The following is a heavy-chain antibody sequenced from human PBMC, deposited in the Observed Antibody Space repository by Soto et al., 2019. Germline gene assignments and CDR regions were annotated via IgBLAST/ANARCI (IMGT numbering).Heavy chain of an antibody. CDR2: INPNSGNI. CDR3: ARGRASRSYYRLDY. D-gene: IGHD3-10*01. J-gene: IGHJ4*02. Sequence: ASVKVSCKASGNTFTSYDINWVRQATGHGLEWMGWINPNSGNIGYAQKFQGRVTMTRDTAIRTAYMEVSRLRSDDTAVYYCARGRASRSYYRLDYWGQGTLVTVSS. CDR1: GNTFTSYD. V-gene: IGHV1-8*01.